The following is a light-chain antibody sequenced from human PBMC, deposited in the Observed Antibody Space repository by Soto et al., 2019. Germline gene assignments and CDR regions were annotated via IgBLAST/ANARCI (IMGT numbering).Light chain of an antibody. V-gene: IGLV2-14*02. Sequence: QSALTQPASVSGSPGQSITISCTGTSSDVGTYNLVSWYQHHPGKAPKLILYEGTKRPSGVSNRFSGSTSGNTASLTISGLQADDQTDYYCSSYTSSSTLVFGGGTKLTVL. CDR3: SSYTSSSTLV. J-gene: IGLJ2*01. CDR2: EGT. CDR1: SSDVGTYNL.